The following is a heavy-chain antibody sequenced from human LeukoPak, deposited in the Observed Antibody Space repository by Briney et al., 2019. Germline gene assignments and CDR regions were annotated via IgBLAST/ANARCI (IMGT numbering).Heavy chain of an antibody. V-gene: IGHV3-53*01. CDR3: AGEDYYGSGALDY. J-gene: IGHJ4*02. CDR1: GFTVSSNY. D-gene: IGHD3-10*01. CDR2: IYSGGST. Sequence: TGGSLRLSCAASGFTVSSNYMSWVRQAPGKGREWVSVIYSGGSTYYADSVKGRFIISRDNSKNTLYLQMNSLRAEDTAVYYCAGEDYYGSGALDYWGQGTLVTVSS.